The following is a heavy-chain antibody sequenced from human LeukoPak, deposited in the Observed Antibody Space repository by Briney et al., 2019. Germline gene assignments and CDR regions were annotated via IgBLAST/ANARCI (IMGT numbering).Heavy chain of an antibody. CDR1: GGSISSGGYF. CDR2: IYDGGRI. Sequence: SETLSLTCTVSGGSISSGGYFWGWIRQHPGKGLEWIAYIYDGGRINYNPSLESRVTISLDTSKNQFSLKLSSVTAADTAVYYCARAFRSNPYNWFDPWGQGTLVTVSS. J-gene: IGHJ5*02. V-gene: IGHV4-31*03. CDR3: ARAFRSNPYNWFDP.